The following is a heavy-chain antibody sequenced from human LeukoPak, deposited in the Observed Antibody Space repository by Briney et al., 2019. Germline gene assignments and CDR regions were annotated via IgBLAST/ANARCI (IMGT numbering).Heavy chain of an antibody. CDR1: GFTFSSYA. D-gene: IGHD6-19*01. J-gene: IGHJ5*02. V-gene: IGHV3-23*01. CDR2: ISGSGGST. CDR3: AKVPSYSSGWSNWFDP. Sequence: GGSLRLSCATSGFTFSSYAMSWVRQAPGKGLEWVSAISGSGGSTYYVDSVKGRFTISRDNSKNTLYMQMNSLRAEDTAVYYCAKVPSYSSGWSNWFDPWGQGTLVTVSS.